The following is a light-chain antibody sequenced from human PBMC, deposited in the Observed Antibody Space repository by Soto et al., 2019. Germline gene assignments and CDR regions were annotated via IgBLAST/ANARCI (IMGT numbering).Light chain of an antibody. V-gene: IGLV2-18*02. Sequence: QSALTQPPSVSGSPEQSVTISCTGSSSDVGSYNRVSWYQQPPGTAPKLMIYEVSNRPSGVPDRFSGSKSGNTASLTISGLQAEDEADYYCSSYTSSSTLVFGSGTKVTV. CDR2: EVS. CDR1: SSDVGSYNR. CDR3: SSYTSSSTLV. J-gene: IGLJ1*01.